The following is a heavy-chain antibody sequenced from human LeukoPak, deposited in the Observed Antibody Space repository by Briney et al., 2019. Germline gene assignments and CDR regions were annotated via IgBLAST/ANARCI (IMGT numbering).Heavy chain of an antibody. J-gene: IGHJ6*03. CDR2: IYYSGST. CDR1: GGSISSSSYY. V-gene: IGHV4-39*07. Sequence: SETLPLTCTVSGGSISSSSYYWGWIRQPPGKGLEWIGSIYYSGSTYYNPSLKSRVTISVDTSKNQFSLKLSSVTAADTAVYYCARDSYYYYYMDVWGKGTTVTVSS. CDR3: ARDSYYYYYMDV.